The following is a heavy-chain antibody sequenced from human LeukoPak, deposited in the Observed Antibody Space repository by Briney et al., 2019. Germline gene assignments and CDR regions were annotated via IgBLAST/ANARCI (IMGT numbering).Heavy chain of an antibody. Sequence: PSETLSLTCTVSGGSISSYYWSWIRQPPGKGLEWIGYIYYSGSTNYNPSLKSRVTISVDTSKNQFSLKLSSVTAADTAVYYCAGSLTWIQLWSHYGDFVIDYWGQGTLVTVSS. CDR1: GGSISSYY. CDR2: IYYSGST. D-gene: IGHD5-18*01. V-gene: IGHV4-59*08. CDR3: AGSLTWIQLWSHYGDFVIDY. J-gene: IGHJ4*02.